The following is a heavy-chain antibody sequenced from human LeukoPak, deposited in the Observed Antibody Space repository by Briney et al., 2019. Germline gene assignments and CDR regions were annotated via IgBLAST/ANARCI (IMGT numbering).Heavy chain of an antibody. V-gene: IGHV3-7*01. J-gene: IGHJ4*02. CDR1: GFTFSSYW. Sequence: GGSLRLSCAASGFTFSSYWMSWFRQAPGKGLELMANIKQDGSEKYYVDSVKGRFTISRDNAKNSLYLQMNSLRAEDTAVYYCARNQRRLDYWGQGTLVTGSS. D-gene: IGHD1-14*01. CDR3: ARNQRRLDY. CDR2: IKQDGSEK.